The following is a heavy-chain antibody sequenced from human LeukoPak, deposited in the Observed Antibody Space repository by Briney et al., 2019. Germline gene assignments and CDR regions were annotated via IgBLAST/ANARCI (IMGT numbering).Heavy chain of an antibody. J-gene: IGHJ4*02. D-gene: IGHD3-10*01. Sequence: PGGSLRLSCAASGFTVTNAWMTWVRQAPGKGLEWVGHIKSKTSGGTTDYAAPVKGRFTISRDDSKNMLHLQMNSLKTEDTAVYHCVTVRDDGNLNYWGQGTLVTVSS. CDR3: VTVRDDGNLNY. V-gene: IGHV3-15*01. CDR2: IKSKTSGGTT. CDR1: GFTVTNAW.